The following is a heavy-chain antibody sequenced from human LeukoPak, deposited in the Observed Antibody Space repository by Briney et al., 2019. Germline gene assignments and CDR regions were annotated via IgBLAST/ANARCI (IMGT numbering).Heavy chain of an antibody. CDR1: GFTFSSYW. J-gene: IGHJ4*02. D-gene: IGHD5-24*01. CDR2: INQDGSEK. CDR3: ARTYRNGDKFCSVY. Sequence: PGGSLRLSCAASGFTFSSYWINWVRQAPGRGLEWVANINQDGSEKYYVDSVKGRFTISRDNAKDSLYLQMSSLRAEDTAVCYCARTYRNGDKFCSVYWGQGTLVTVSS. V-gene: IGHV3-7*01.